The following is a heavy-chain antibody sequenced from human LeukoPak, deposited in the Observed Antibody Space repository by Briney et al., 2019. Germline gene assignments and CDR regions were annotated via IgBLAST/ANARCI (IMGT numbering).Heavy chain of an antibody. D-gene: IGHD1-1*01. Sequence: GGSLRLSCVASGFSLSSYWVHWVRQAPGKGLVWASRINIEGSTTTYADSVKGRFTISRDNAKKTVSLQMNSLRAEDTAVYYCVSDHTGHDDYWGQGTLVTVSS. CDR2: INIEGSTT. CDR3: VSDHTGHDDY. J-gene: IGHJ4*02. V-gene: IGHV3-74*03. CDR1: GFSLSSYW.